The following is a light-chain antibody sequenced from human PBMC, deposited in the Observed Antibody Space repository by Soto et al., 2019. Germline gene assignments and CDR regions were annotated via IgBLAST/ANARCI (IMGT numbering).Light chain of an antibody. CDR2: GAS. CDR3: KQYGSSPLT. Sequence: EIELTQSPGTLSLSPGERATLACRASQSVSSSYLSWYQQKPGQAPRLLIYGASSRATGIPDRFSGSGSGTDFTLTISRLEPEDFAVYYCKQYGSSPLTFGGGTKVEIK. V-gene: IGKV3-20*01. J-gene: IGKJ4*01. CDR1: QSVSSSY.